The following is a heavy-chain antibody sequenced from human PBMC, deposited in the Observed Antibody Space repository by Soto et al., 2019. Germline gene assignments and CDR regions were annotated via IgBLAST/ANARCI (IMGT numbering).Heavy chain of an antibody. CDR3: AVDRTEYSSSFLALD. V-gene: IGHV3-23*01. CDR1: GFTFSSYA. J-gene: IGHJ4*02. CDR2: ISGSGGST. D-gene: IGHD6-6*01. Sequence: EVQLLESGGGLVQPGGSLRLSCAASGFTFSSYAMSWVRQAPGKGLEWVSAISGSGGSTYYADSVKGRFTISRDNSKNTLYLQMNSLRAEDTAVYYCAVDRTEYSSSFLALDWGQGTLVTVSS.